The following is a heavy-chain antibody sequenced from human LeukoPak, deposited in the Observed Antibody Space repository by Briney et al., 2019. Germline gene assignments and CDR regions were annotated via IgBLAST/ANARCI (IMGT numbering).Heavy chain of an antibody. CDR2: IYSGGST. D-gene: IGHD6-19*01. Sequence: GGSLRLSCAASGFTVSSNYMSWVRQAPGKGLEWVSVIYSGGSTYYADSVKGRFTISRHNSKNTLYLQMNSLRAEDTAVYYCARDGAAWLATYYFDYWGQGTLVTVSS. CDR1: GFTVSSNY. V-gene: IGHV3-53*01. J-gene: IGHJ4*02. CDR3: ARDGAAWLATYYFDY.